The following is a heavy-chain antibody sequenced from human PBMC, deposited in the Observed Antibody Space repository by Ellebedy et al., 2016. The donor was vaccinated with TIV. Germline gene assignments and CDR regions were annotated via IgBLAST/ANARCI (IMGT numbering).Heavy chain of an antibody. V-gene: IGHV1-69*13. D-gene: IGHD1-1*01. CDR2: IIPIFGTA. CDR3: ARDRVVHSYYYYGMDV. Sequence: SVKVSCXASGGTFSSYAISWVRQAPGQGLEWMGGIIPIFGTANYAQKFQGRVTITADESTSTAYMELSSLRSEDTAVYYCARDRVVHSYYYYGMDVWGQGTTVTVSS. CDR1: GGTFSSYA. J-gene: IGHJ6*02.